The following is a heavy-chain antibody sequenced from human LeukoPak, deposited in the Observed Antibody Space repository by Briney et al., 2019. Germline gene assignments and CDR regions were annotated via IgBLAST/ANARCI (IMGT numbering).Heavy chain of an antibody. CDR3: AKERDYGPADY. CDR2: ISYDGSNK. J-gene: IGHJ4*02. V-gene: IGHV3-30-3*01. CDR1: GFTFSSYA. Sequence: HPGGSLRLPCAASGFTFSSYAMHWVRQAPGKGLEWVAVISYDGSNKYYADSVKGRFTISRDNSKNTLYLQMNSLRAEVTAIYYCAKERDYGPADYWGQGTLVTVSS. D-gene: IGHD4/OR15-4a*01.